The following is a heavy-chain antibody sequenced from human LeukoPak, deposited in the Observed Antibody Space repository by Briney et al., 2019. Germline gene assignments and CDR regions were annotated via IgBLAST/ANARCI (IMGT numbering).Heavy chain of an antibody. CDR1: GFTFSEFA. CDR3: AKDSRARNGVFDPFDI. CDR2: VGGTGAT. V-gene: IGHV3-23*01. J-gene: IGHJ3*02. Sequence: GGSLRLSRAASGFTFSEFAMNWVRQAPGKGLEWISHVGGTGATYYADSVKGRFSVARDNSKNMMSLQMNSLRLEDTAVYFCAKDSRARNGVFDPFDIWGQGIMVTVSS. D-gene: IGHD2-8*01.